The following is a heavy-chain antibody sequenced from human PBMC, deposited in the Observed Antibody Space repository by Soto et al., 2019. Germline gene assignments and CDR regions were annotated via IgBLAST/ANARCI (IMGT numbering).Heavy chain of an antibody. CDR3: ARDYDSGMDV. CDR1: GGPITTDNYY. J-gene: IGHJ6*02. Sequence: TLSLTCTVSGGPITTDNYYWTWIRQPPGKGLEWVGYIYYSGSAYYNPSLKSRVTISVGTSKDQFSLNVRSVTAADTAVYYCARDYDSGMDVWGQGTTVTVSS. V-gene: IGHV4-30-4*01. D-gene: IGHD3-22*01. CDR2: IYYSGSA.